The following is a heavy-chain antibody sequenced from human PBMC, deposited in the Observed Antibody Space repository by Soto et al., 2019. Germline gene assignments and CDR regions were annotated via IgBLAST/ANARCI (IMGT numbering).Heavy chain of an antibody. CDR3: ASFRIGYYDSSGYYLGEYFQH. V-gene: IGHV4-30-4*01. CDR2: IYYSADT. Sequence: QVQLQESGPGLVKPSQTLSLTCTVSGDSISSGDYYWGWIRQPPGKGLEWIGYIYYSADTYYTPSLKSQVTISVDTSKNQFSLRLSSVTAADSAVYYCASFRIGYYDSSGYYLGEYFQHWGQGTLVTVSS. J-gene: IGHJ1*01. D-gene: IGHD3-22*01. CDR1: GDSISSGDYY.